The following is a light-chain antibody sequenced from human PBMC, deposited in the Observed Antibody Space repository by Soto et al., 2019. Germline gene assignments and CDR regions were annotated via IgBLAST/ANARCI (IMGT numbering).Light chain of an antibody. J-gene: IGKJ1*01. Sequence: DIHMTQSPSALSAFVGDRVTITCRASQSISSWLAWYQQTPGKAPKLLIYDASSLERGVPSRFSGSGSGTEFTLTSSRLEPDEFATYYRHQYNSCTFGQGTKVDIK. CDR3: HQYNSCT. V-gene: IGKV1-5*01. CDR1: QSISSW. CDR2: DAS.